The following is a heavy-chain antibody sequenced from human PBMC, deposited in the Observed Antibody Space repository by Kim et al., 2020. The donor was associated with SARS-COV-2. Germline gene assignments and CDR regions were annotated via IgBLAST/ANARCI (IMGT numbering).Heavy chain of an antibody. CDR2: ISDRGHGAET. CDR1: GFTFSSYT. D-gene: IGHD5-12*01. V-gene: IGHV3-23*01. J-gene: IGHJ4*02. CDR3: VTRLVANFDY. Sequence: GGSLRLSCAASGFTFSSYTMNWVRQAPEKGLEWVSTISDRGHGAETHYADSVKGRFTISRDDSRNTVSLHMDSLRDEGTAIYYCVTRLVANFDYWGQGTVVTGSS.